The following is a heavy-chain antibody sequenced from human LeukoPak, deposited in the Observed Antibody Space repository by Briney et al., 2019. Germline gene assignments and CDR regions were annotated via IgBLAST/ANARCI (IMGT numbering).Heavy chain of an antibody. CDR2: IWYDGGNK. V-gene: IGHV3-33*01. CDR1: GFTFSSHV. CDR3: ARVAPIYSSSLYYLDY. D-gene: IGHD6-13*01. Sequence: GGSLRLSCAASGFTFSSHVMHWVRQAPGKGLEWEAVIWYDGGNKYYADSVKGRFTISTDNSKNTIYLQMNSMRAEDMAVYYCARVAPIYSSSLYYLDYWGQGTLVTVSS. J-gene: IGHJ4*02.